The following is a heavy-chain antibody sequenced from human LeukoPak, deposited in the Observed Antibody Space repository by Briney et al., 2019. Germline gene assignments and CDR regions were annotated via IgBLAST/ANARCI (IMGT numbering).Heavy chain of an antibody. J-gene: IGHJ5*02. CDR1: GYTFTSYA. V-gene: IGHV7-4-1*02. Sequence: ASVKVSCKASGYTFTSYAMHWVRQAPGQGLEWMGWINTNTGNPTYAQGFTGRFVCSLDTSVSTAYLQISSLRAEDTAVYYCARTKGDSYGYPNWFDPWGQGTLVTVSS. CDR3: ARTKGDSYGYPNWFDP. CDR2: INTNTGNP. D-gene: IGHD5-18*01.